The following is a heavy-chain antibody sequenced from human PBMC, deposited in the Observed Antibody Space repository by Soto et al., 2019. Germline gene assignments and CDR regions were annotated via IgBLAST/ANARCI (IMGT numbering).Heavy chain of an antibody. V-gene: IGHV4-61*01. J-gene: IGHJ6*02. Sequence: PSETLSLTCTVSGASVNIGSYYWTWVRQSPGKELEYIGHVYYSGSAKYNPSLKSRVTISIDTSKNQFSLKLSSVTAADTAVYYCARGYYGSGSYYNFPLYYYYGMDVWGQGTTVTVSS. CDR2: VYYSGSA. D-gene: IGHD3-10*01. CDR3: ARGYYGSGSYYNFPLYYYYGMDV. CDR1: GASVNIGSYY.